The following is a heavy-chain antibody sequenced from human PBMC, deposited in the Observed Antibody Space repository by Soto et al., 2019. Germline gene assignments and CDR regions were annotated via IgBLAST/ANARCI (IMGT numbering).Heavy chain of an antibody. CDR1: GYTFTGYY. D-gene: IGHD3-3*01. V-gene: IGHV1-2*04. CDR2: INPNSGGT. CDR3: ARGHRFLESQPVDY. J-gene: IGHJ4*02. Sequence: QVQLVQSGAEVKNPGASVKVSCKASGYTFTGYYMHWVRQAPGQGLEWMGWINPNSGGTNYAQKFQGWVTMTRNTSIRTAYMDLSRLRSDDTAVYYCARGHRFLESQPVDYWGQGTLATVSS.